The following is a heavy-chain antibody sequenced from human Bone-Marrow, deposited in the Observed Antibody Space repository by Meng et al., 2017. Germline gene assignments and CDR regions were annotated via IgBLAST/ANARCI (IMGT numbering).Heavy chain of an antibody. D-gene: IGHD1-26*01. CDR1: GGPFSSYA. CDR3: ARVVGYSGSYELDP. CDR2: IIPIFGTA. Sequence: QVSLAEVGAEVKEAGSSVKVPCKASGGPFSSYAISWVRQAPGQGGEWMGGIIPIFGTANYAQKFQGRVTITADKSTSTAYMELSSLRSEDTAVYYCARVVGYSGSYELDPWGQGTLVTVSS. V-gene: IGHV1-69*06. J-gene: IGHJ5*02.